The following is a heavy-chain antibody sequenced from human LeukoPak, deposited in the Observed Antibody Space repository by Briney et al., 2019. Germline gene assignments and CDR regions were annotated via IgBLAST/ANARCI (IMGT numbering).Heavy chain of an antibody. D-gene: IGHD6-19*01. Sequence: GASVKVSCKASGYTFTSYGINWVRQATGQGLEWMGWMNPNSGNTGYAQKFQGRVTITRNTSISTAYMELSSLRSEDTAVYYCARGRSSGWYGVGYYYYYMDVWGKGTTVTVSS. CDR2: MNPNSGNT. J-gene: IGHJ6*03. CDR1: GYTFTSYG. V-gene: IGHV1-8*03. CDR3: ARGRSSGWYGVGYYYYYMDV.